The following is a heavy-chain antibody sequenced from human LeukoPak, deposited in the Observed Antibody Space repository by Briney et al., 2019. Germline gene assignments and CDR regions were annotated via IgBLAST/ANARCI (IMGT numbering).Heavy chain of an antibody. V-gene: IGHV1-69*13. Sequence: VKVSCKASGYTFTSYAISWVRQAPGQGLEWMGGIIPIFGTANYAQKFQGRVTITTDESTSTAYMELSSLRSEDTAVYYCASRNPYDSSGYYPFDYWGQGTLVTVSS. CDR1: GYTFTSYA. J-gene: IGHJ4*02. CDR2: IIPIFGTA. CDR3: ASRNPYDSSGYYPFDY. D-gene: IGHD3-22*01.